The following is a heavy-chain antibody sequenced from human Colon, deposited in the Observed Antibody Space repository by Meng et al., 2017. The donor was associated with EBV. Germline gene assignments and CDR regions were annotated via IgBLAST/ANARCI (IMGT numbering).Heavy chain of an antibody. Sequence: VHLQQWGAGLLKPSETLSRSCAVYGGSFRDYYWTWIRHPPGKGLEWIGEIDHRGNTKYNPSLKSRVTISLDTSKKQFSLKVSSVTAADSAVYYCARRGPSGNFSPWSQGALVTVSS. J-gene: IGHJ5*02. CDR3: ARRGPSGNFSP. D-gene: IGHD3-10*01. CDR1: GGSFRDYY. CDR2: IDHRGNT. V-gene: IGHV4-34*01.